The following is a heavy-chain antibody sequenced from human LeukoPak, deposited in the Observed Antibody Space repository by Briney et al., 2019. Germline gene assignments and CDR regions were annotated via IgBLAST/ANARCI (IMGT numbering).Heavy chain of an antibody. J-gene: IGHJ4*02. CDR1: GYTLTSYG. V-gene: IGHV1-18*01. D-gene: IGHD6-19*01. CDR2: ISAYNGNT. Sequence: ASVKVSCKASGYTLTSYGISWVRQAPGQGLEWMGWISAYNGNTNYAQKLQGRVTMTKDTSTSTAYMELRSLRSDDTAVYYCAREGSGWSDLIFDYWGQGTLVTVSS. CDR3: AREGSGWSDLIFDY.